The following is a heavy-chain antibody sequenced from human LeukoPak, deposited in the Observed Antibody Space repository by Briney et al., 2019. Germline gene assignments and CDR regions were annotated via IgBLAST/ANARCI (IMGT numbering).Heavy chain of an antibody. CDR3: ARGARWPRPYFDY. D-gene: IGHD2-15*01. CDR2: IIPIFGTA. Sequence: SVKVSCKASGGTFTSYAISWVRQAPGQGLEWMGGIIPIFGTANYAQKFQGRVTITTDESTSTAYMELSSLRSEDTAVYYCARGARWPRPYFDYWGQGTLVTVSA. V-gene: IGHV1-69*05. CDR1: GGTFTSYA. J-gene: IGHJ4*02.